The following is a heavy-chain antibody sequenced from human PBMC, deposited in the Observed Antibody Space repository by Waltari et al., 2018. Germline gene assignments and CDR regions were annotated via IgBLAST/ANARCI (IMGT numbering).Heavy chain of an antibody. CDR3: AREGRRYYFDY. CDR1: GFTFSGYG. V-gene: IGHV3-33*01. CDR2: IWYDGSNK. Sequence: QVQLVESGGGVVQPGRSLRLSCAASGFTFSGYGMPWVRQAPGKGLEWVAVIWYDGSNKYYADSVKGRFTISRDNSKNTLYLQMNSLRAEDTAVYYCAREGRRYYFDYWGQGTLVTVSS. J-gene: IGHJ4*02.